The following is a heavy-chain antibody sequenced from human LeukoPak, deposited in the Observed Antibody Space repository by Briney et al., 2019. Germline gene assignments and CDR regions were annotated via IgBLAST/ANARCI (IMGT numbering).Heavy chain of an antibody. CDR3: ARDLYSSKTNDAFVI. D-gene: IGHD6-13*01. Sequence: SETLSLTCTVSGGSISSYYWSWIRQPAGKGLEWIGRIFTSESPNYNPSLKSRVTMSVDTSKNQFSLKLTSVTAADTAVYYCARDLYSSKTNDAFVIWGQGTMVTVSS. V-gene: IGHV4-4*07. CDR1: GGSISSYY. J-gene: IGHJ3*02. CDR2: IFTSESP.